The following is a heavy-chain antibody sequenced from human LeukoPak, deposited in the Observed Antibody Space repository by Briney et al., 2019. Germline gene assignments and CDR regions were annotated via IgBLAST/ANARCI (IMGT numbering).Heavy chain of an antibody. CDR3: ARVYYDSSGYYYV. V-gene: IGHV1-69*02. CDR1: GGTFSSYT. CDR2: IIPILGIA. J-gene: IGHJ4*02. Sequence: SVKVSCKASGGTFSSYTISWVRRAPGQGLEWMGRIIPILGIANYAQKFQGRVTITADKSTSTAYMELSSLRSEDTAVYYCARVYYDSSGYYYVWGQGTLVTVSS. D-gene: IGHD3-22*01.